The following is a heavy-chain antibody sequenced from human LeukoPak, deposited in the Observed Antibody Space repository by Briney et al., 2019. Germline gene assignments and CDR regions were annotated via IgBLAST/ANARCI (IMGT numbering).Heavy chain of an antibody. Sequence: GGSLRLSCAASGFTFSSYAMHWVRQAPGKGLEYVSAISSNGGSTYYANSVKGRFTISRDNSKNTLYLQMGSLRAEDMAVYYCARDSPNYYYFYMDVWAKGPRSPSP. CDR3: ARDSPNYYYFYMDV. J-gene: IGHJ6*03. V-gene: IGHV3-64*01. CDR2: ISSNGGST. CDR1: GFTFSSYA.